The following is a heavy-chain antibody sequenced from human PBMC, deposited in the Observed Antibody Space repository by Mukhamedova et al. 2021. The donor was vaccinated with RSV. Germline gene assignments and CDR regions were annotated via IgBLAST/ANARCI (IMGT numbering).Heavy chain of an antibody. D-gene: IGHD3-3*01. CDR2: INHSGST. V-gene: IGHV4-34*01. J-gene: IGHJ4*02. Sequence: GEINHSGSTNYNLSLKSRVTISVDTSKNQFSLKLSSVTAADTAVYYCARDDFWRGYPYWGLGTLVTVSS. CDR3: ARDDFWRGYPY.